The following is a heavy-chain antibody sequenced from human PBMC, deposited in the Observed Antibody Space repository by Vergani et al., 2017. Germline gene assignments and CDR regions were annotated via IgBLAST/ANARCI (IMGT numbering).Heavy chain of an antibody. CDR3: AKARIAVYYFDY. V-gene: IGHV3-23*01. Sequence: EVQLLESGGGLVQPGGSLRLSCAASGFTFSSYAMSWVRQAPGKGLEWVSAISGSGGSTYYADSVKGRFTISRDNSKDTLYLQMNSLRAEDTAVYYCAKARIAVYYFDYWGQGTLVTVSS. D-gene: IGHD6-19*01. J-gene: IGHJ4*02. CDR2: ISGSGGST. CDR1: GFTFSSYA.